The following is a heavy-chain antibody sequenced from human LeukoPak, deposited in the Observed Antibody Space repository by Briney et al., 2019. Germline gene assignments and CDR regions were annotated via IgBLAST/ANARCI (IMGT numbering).Heavy chain of an antibody. Sequence: PGGSLRLSCAVSGFTISSYAMSWVRQAPGKGLEWVSAMSGSAGNTYYADSVKGRFTISRDNSKNTLYLQMNSLRAEDTAVYYCAKGAGDFDYWGQGTLVTVSS. CDR2: MSGSAGNT. V-gene: IGHV3-23*01. D-gene: IGHD3-10*01. J-gene: IGHJ4*02. CDR1: GFTISSYA. CDR3: AKGAGDFDY.